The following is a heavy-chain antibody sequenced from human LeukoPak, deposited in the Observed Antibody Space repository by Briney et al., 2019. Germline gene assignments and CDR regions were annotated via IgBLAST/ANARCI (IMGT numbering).Heavy chain of an antibody. J-gene: IGHJ6*03. V-gene: IGHV1-8*03. D-gene: IGHD6-19*01. Sequence: ASVKVSCKASGYTFTSYDINWVRQVTGQGLEWMGWMNPKSGNTGYAQKFQGRVTITRNTSISTAYMEVSSLRHEDTAVYYCARRAVDNSYYYYMDVWGKGTTVTVSS. CDR1: GYTFTSYD. CDR3: ARRAVDNSYYYYMDV. CDR2: MNPKSGNT.